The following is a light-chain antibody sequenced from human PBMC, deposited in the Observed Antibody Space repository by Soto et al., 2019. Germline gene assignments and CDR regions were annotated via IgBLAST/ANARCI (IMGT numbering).Light chain of an antibody. CDR3: QHYGRSPTWT. J-gene: IGKJ1*01. V-gene: IGKV3-20*01. Sequence: EIVMTQSPATLSVSPGERATLSCRASQSVSSNLAWYQQKPGQAPRLLIYDASNRATGIPARFSGSGSGTDFTLTISRLEPEDFAVYYCQHYGRSPTWTFGQGTKVDIK. CDR2: DAS. CDR1: QSVSSN.